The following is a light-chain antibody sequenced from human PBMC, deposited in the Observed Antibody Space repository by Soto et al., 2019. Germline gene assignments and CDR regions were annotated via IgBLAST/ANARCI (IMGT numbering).Light chain of an antibody. J-gene: IGLJ2*01. CDR1: SSDVGGYNY. Sequence: QSALTKPASVSGSPGQSITISCTGTSSDVGGYNYVSWYQQHPGKAPKLMIYDVSNRPPGVSNRFSGSKSGNTASLTISGLQAEDEADYYCSSYTSGSTLVFGGGTQLTVL. V-gene: IGLV2-14*01. CDR3: SSYTSGSTLV. CDR2: DVS.